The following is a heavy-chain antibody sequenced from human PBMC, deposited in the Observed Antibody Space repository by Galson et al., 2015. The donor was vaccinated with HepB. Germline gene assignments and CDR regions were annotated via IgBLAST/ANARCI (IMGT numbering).Heavy chain of an antibody. V-gene: IGHV3-23*01. J-gene: IGHJ4*02. Sequence: SLRLSCAASGFTFSSYAMSWVRQAPGKGLEWVSAISGSGGSTYYADSVKGRFTISRDNSKNTLYLQMNSLRAEDTAVYYCAKRRTDLYSSSWFVFDYWGQGTLVTVSS. CDR2: ISGSGGST. D-gene: IGHD6-13*01. CDR1: GFTFSSYA. CDR3: AKRRTDLYSSSWFVFDY.